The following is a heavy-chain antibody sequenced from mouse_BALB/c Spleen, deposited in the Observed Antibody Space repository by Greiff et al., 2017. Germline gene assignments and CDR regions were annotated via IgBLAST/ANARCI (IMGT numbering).Heavy chain of an antibody. CDR3: ARELADY. CDR1: GFTFSSYA. D-gene: IGHD4-1*01. J-gene: IGHJ2*01. Sequence: EVKLEESGGGLVKPGGSLKLSCAASGFTFSSYAMSWVRQTPEKRLEWVATISSGGSYTYYPDSVKGRFTISRDNAKNTLYLQMSSLRSEDTAMYYCARELADYWGQGTTLTVSS. V-gene: IGHV5-9-3*01. CDR2: ISSGGSYT.